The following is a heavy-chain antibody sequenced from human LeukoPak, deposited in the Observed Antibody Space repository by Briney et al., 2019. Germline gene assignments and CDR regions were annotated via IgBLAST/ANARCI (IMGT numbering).Heavy chain of an antibody. CDR2: FTESIGRS. J-gene: IGHJ4*02. CDR1: GFTFGSYA. V-gene: IGHV3-23*01. Sequence: GGSLRLSCAASGFTFGSYAMSWVRQAPGKGLEWVSGFTESIGRSYYADSVKGRFTISRDNSKNTLYLQMNSLRAEDTAVYYCAKGRYDSSGSVFDYWGQGTLVTVSS. CDR3: AKGRYDSSGSVFDY. D-gene: IGHD3-22*01.